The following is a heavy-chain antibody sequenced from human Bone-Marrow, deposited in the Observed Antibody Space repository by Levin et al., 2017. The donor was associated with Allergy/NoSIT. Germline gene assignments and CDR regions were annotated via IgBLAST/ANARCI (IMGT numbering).Heavy chain of an antibody. Sequence: PGGSLRLSCAASGFIFTKHWMFWFRQGPGKGPEWVARISDDGRDTDYADAVKGRFTISRDNAKNTLYLQMNSLRVEDTAVYYCARDVGYPTTRWQKYFDPWGQGTLVTVSS. CDR2: ISDDGRDT. CDR1: GFIFTKHW. D-gene: IGHD1-14*01. V-gene: IGHV3-74*01. CDR3: ARDVGYPTTRWQKYFDP. J-gene: IGHJ4*02.